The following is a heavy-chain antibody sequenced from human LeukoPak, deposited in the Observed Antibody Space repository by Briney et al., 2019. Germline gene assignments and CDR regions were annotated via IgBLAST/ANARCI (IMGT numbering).Heavy chain of an antibody. CDR2: IYYSGNT. J-gene: IGHJ4*02. V-gene: IGHV4-39*07. CDR3: AGNYYGSGSYYSEDRY. D-gene: IGHD3-10*01. Sequence: SETLSLTCSVSGDSIRSTTYYWGWIRQPPGKGLEWIGSIYYSGNTYYNPSLKSRVTISVDTSKNQFSLKLSSVTAADTAVYYCAGNYYGSGSYYSEDRYWGQGTLVTVSS. CDR1: GDSIRSTTYY.